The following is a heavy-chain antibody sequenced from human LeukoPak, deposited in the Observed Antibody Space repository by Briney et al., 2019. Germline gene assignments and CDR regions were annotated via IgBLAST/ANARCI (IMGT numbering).Heavy chain of an antibody. Sequence: PGGSLRLSCSASGFTFRNFAISWVRQAPGKGLEWVSSIGGGDTHYADSVKGRFTISRDDSRSTVDLQMSSLRAEDTAVYYCAKDGQSFNSMYDYFASWGQGTLVTVSS. CDR2: IGGGDT. D-gene: IGHD2-8*01. CDR1: GFTFRNFA. V-gene: IGHV3-23*01. CDR3: AKDGQSFNSMYDYFAS. J-gene: IGHJ4*02.